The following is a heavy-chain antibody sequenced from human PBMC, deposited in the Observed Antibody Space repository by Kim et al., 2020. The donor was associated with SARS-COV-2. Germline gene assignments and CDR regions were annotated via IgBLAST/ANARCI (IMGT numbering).Heavy chain of an antibody. CDR2: IYHSGST. D-gene: IGHD1-20*01. V-gene: IGHV4-30-2*01. Sequence: SETLSLTCAVSGGSISSGGYSWSWIRQPPGKGLEWIGYIYHSGSTYYNPSLKSRVTISVDRSKNQFSLKLSSVTAADTAVYYCARDLGDFDITGTFFGYYYMDVWGKGTTVTVSS. J-gene: IGHJ6*03. CDR1: GGSISSGGYS. CDR3: ARDLGDFDITGTFFGYYYMDV.